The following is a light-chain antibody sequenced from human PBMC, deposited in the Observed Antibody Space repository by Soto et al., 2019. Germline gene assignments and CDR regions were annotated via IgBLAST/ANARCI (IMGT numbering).Light chain of an antibody. CDR3: QQYSAYPYT. Sequence: DIQMTQSPPTLSAFVGDTVTITCRASQSISHWLAWYQQRPGRAPKLLIYDASSLESGVPSRFSGSGSGTEFTLTISSLQPDDFATYYCQQYSAYPYTFGQGTKLEIK. V-gene: IGKV1-5*01. J-gene: IGKJ2*01. CDR2: DAS. CDR1: QSISHW.